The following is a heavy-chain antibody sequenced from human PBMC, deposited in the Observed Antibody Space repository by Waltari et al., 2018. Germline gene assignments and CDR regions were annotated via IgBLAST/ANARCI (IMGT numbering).Heavy chain of an antibody. V-gene: IGHV1-69*01. D-gene: IGHD2-2*01. J-gene: IGHJ6*02. CDR1: GGTFSSYA. CDR2: IIPNVGTA. Sequence: QVQLVQSGAEVKKPGSSVKVSCKASGGTFSSYAISWVRQAPGQGLEWMGGIIPNVGTANDAQKVQGRVTITADESTSTAYMELSSLRSEDTAVYYCAREGGYCSSTSGYGTDGMDVWGQGTTVTVSS. CDR3: AREGGYCSSTSGYGTDGMDV.